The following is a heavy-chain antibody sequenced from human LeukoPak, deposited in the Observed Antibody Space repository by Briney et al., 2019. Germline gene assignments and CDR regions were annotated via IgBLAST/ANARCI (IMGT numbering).Heavy chain of an antibody. CDR1: GFTFSNHA. J-gene: IGHJ4*02. Sequence: GGSLRLSCAASGFTFSNHAMHWVRQAPGEGLEYVSAIGSDGRSTYYANSVKGKFTISRDNSKNTLFLQMGSLRGEDMAVYFCARVAQGSSWYDYWGQGTLVTVSS. V-gene: IGHV3-64*01. CDR3: ARVAQGSSWYDY. CDR2: IGSDGRST. D-gene: IGHD6-13*01.